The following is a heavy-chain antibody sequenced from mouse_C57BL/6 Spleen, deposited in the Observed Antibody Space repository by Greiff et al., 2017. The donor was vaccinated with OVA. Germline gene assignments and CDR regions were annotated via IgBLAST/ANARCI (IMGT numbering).Heavy chain of an antibody. J-gene: IGHJ2*01. CDR1: GFSFNTYA. CDR2: IRSKSNNYAT. Sequence: EVQVVESGGGLVQPKGSLKLSCAASGFSFNTYAMNWVRQAPGKGLEWVARIRSKSNNYATYYADSVKDRFTISRDDSESMLYLQMNNLKTEDTAMYYCVSYYYGSSYFFDYWGQGTTLTVSS. V-gene: IGHV10-1*01. CDR3: VSYYYGSSYFFDY. D-gene: IGHD1-1*01.